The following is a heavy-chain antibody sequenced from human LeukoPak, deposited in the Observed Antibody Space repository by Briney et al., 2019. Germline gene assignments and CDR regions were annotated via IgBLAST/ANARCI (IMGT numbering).Heavy chain of an antibody. V-gene: IGHV1-69*04. J-gene: IGHJ4*02. CDR2: IIPILGIA. CDR3: ARASPKITNYDILTGYNLAGLVDY. Sequence: SVKVSCKASGGTFSSYAISWVRQAPGQGLEWMGRIIPILGIANYAQKFQGRVTITADKSTSTAYMELSSLRPEDTAVYYCARASPKITNYDILTGYNLAGLVDYWAREPWSPSPQ. CDR1: GGTFSSYA. D-gene: IGHD3-9*01.